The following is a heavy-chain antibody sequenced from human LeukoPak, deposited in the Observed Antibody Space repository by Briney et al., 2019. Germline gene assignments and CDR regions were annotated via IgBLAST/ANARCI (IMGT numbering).Heavy chain of an antibody. CDR1: GYTFTGYY. Sequence: ASVWVSCKASGYTFTGYYMHWVRQAPGQGLEWMGWINPNSGGTNYAQKFQGRVTMTRDTSISTAYMELSRLRSDDTAVYHCARSRAVAGQRNWFDPWGQGTLGIVSS. CDR2: INPNSGGT. CDR3: ARSRAVAGQRNWFDP. V-gene: IGHV1-2*02. J-gene: IGHJ5*02. D-gene: IGHD6-19*01.